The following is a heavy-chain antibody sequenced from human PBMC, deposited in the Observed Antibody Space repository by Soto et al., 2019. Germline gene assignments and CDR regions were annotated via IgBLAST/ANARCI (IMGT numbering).Heavy chain of an antibody. V-gene: IGHV4-34*01. CDR1: GGSFSGYY. CDR2: INHSGST. CDR3: ARDAVRGYSYGGFSVAWFDP. D-gene: IGHD5-18*01. Sequence: SETLSLTCAVYGGSFSGYYWSWIRQPPGKGLEWIGEINHSGSTNYNPSLKSRVTISVDTSKNQFSLKLSSVTAADTAVYYCARDAVRGYSYGGFSVAWFDPWGQGTLVTVSS. J-gene: IGHJ5*02.